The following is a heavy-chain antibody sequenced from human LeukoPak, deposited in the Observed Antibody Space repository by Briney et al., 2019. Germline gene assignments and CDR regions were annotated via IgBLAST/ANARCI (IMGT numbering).Heavy chain of an antibody. CDR3: ARDSGYYYPSWYFDL. J-gene: IGHJ2*01. V-gene: IGHV1-2*02. CDR2: INPNSGGT. CDR1: GGTFSSYA. D-gene: IGHD3-22*01. Sequence: ASVKVSCKASGGTFSSYAISWVRQAPGQGLEWMGWINPNSGGTNYAQKFQGRVTMTRDTPISTAYMELSRLRSDDTAVYYCARDSGYYYPSWYFDLWGRGTLVTVSS.